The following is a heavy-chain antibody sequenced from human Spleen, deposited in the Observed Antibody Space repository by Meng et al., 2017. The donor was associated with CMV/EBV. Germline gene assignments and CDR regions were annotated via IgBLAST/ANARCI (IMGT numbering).Heavy chain of an antibody. J-gene: IGHJ4*02. CDR3: ARRLLAVAGGRSFDY. D-gene: IGHD6-19*01. CDR1: GGSVSSGTYY. Sequence: SETLSLTCTVSGGSVSSGTYYWSWIRQPPGKGLEWIGYIYYSGSTNYNPSLKSRVTISVDTSKNQFSLKLTSVTAADTAVYYCARRLLAVAGGRSFDYWGQGTLVTVSS. CDR2: IYYSGST. V-gene: IGHV4-61*01.